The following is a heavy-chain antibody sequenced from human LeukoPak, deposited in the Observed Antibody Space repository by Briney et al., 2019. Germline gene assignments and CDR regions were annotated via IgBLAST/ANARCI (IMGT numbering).Heavy chain of an antibody. CDR3: ASSLGVYDSSGYRVFDY. V-gene: IGHV5-51*01. CDR1: GYSFTSYW. J-gene: IGHJ4*02. CDR2: IYPGDSDT. D-gene: IGHD3-22*01. Sequence: GESLKIYCKGSGYSFTSYWIGWVRQMPGKGLEWMGIIYPGDSDTRYSPSFQGQVTISADKSIGTAYLQWSSLKASDTAMYYCASSLGVYDSSGYRVFDYWGQGTLVTVSS.